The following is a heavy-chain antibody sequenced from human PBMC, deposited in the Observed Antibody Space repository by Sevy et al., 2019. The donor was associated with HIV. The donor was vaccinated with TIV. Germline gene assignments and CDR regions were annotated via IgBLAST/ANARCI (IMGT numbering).Heavy chain of an antibody. CDR3: ARDRRGYFHKSGYLISDAFDV. V-gene: IGHV3-20*04. Sequence: GGSLRLSCAASGFSFDDYTMNWVRQAPGKGLEWVSGITWNGDNIVYAESVKGRFTVSRDNDKTSLFLKMDSLRADDTAVYYCARDRRGYFHKSGYLISDAFDVWGQGTLVTVSS. D-gene: IGHD5-12*01. CDR2: ITWNGDNI. J-gene: IGHJ3*01. CDR1: GFSFDDYT.